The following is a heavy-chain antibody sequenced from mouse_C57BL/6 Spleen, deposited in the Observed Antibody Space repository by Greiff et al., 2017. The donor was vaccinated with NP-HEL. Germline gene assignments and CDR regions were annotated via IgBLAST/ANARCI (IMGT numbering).Heavy chain of an antibody. J-gene: IGHJ3*01. CDR1: GYTFTDYN. Sequence: EVQLQQSGPELVKPGASVKITCKASGYTFTDYNMDWVKQSHGKSLEWIGDINPNNGGTIYNQKFKGKATLTVDKSSSTAYMELRSLTSEDTAVYYCARTYYYGSSWFAYWGQGTLVTVSA. V-gene: IGHV1-18*01. CDR2: INPNNGGT. CDR3: ARTYYYGSSWFAY. D-gene: IGHD1-1*01.